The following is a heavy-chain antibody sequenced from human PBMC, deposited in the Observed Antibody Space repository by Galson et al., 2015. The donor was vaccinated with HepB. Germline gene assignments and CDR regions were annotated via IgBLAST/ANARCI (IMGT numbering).Heavy chain of an antibody. J-gene: IGHJ3*02. V-gene: IGHV3-7*01. CDR3: ARDLGPYDAFDI. Sequence: SLRLSCAASGFTFSSYWLSWVRQAPGKGLEWVANIKQDGSEKYYVDSVKGRFTISRDNAKNSLYLQMNSLRAEDTAVYYCARDLGPYDAFDIWGQGTMVTVSS. CDR2: IKQDGSEK. CDR1: GFTFSSYW.